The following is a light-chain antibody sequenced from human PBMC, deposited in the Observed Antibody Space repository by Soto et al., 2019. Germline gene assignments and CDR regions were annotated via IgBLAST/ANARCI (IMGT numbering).Light chain of an antibody. V-gene: IGKV3-20*01. CDR3: QQYGSSPTWA. CDR1: QSVSSTY. Sequence: EIVLPQSPGPLSLSPGERATLSCRASQSVSSTYLAWYQQKPGQAPRLLIYGASSRATGIPDRFSGSGSGTDFTLTISRLESEDFAVYYCQQYGSSPTWAFGQVTKVDIK. CDR2: GAS. J-gene: IGKJ1*01.